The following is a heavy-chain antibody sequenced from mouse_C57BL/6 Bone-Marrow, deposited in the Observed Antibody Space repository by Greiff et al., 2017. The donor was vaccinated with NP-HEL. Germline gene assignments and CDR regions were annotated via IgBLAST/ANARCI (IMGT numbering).Heavy chain of an antibody. V-gene: IGHV1-64*01. J-gene: IGHJ4*01. CDR2: IHPNSGST. Sequence: QVQLQQPGAELVKPGASVKLSCKASGYTFTSYWMHWVKQRPGQGLEWIGMIHPNSGSTNYNEKFKSKATLTVDKSSSTAYMQLSSLTSEDSAVYYCARPNWDDAMDYWGRGTSVTVSS. CDR1: GYTFTSYW. D-gene: IGHD4-1*02. CDR3: ARPNWDDAMDY.